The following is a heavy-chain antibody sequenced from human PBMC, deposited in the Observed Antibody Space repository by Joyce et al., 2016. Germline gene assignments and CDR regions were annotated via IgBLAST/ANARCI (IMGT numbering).Heavy chain of an antibody. Sequence: QVQLQESGPGLVKPSETLSLTCTVSGGSISIPYWSWIRQPPGKRLEWMGYNYYSGSTNYNPSLKSRVTISVDTSKNQFSLKLRSVSAADTAVYYCARGLGTPYGMDVWGQGTTVTVSS. CDR3: ARGLGTPYGMDV. CDR1: GGSISIPY. D-gene: IGHD7-27*01. J-gene: IGHJ6*02. CDR2: NYYSGST. V-gene: IGHV4-59*11.